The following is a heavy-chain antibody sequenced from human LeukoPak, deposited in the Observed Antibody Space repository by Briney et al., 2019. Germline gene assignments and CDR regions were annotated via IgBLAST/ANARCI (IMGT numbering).Heavy chain of an antibody. Sequence: GGSLRLSCATSGFTVSSNYMSWVRQAPGKGLEWVAVIYDSGTTYYADSVKGRFLIFRDTSKNTVDLQMNSLRVEDTAVYYCAGRRSSGWYAYWGQGTLVTVSS. CDR1: GFTVSSNY. V-gene: IGHV3-53*01. J-gene: IGHJ4*02. CDR3: AGRRSSGWYAY. CDR2: IYDSGTT. D-gene: IGHD6-19*01.